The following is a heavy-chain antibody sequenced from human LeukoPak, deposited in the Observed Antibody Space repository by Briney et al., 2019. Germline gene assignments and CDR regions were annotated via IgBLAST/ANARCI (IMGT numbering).Heavy chain of an antibody. CDR1: GFSLTTTGMR. J-gene: IGHJ5*02. V-gene: IGHV2-70*04. D-gene: IGHD4/OR15-4a*01. Sequence: ESGPTLVNPTQTLTLICTFPGFSLTTTGMRVSWIRQPPGKALEWLARIDWDDNKFYSTSLKTRLTISKDTSKNQVVLTMTNMDPVETSEYYSALFQRATIGAKWFDPWGQGTPVTVSS. CDR3: ALFQRATIGAKWFDP. CDR2: IDWDDNK.